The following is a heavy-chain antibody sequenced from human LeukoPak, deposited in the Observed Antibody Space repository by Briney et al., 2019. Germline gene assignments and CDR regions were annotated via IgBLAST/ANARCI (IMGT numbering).Heavy chain of an antibody. CDR2: ISYSGST. CDR3: ARGRAIVVAPDAFDI. CDR1: GGSISSSSYY. V-gene: IGHV4-39*07. Sequence: SETLSLTCTVSGGSISSSSYYWGWIRQPPGKGLEWIGSISYSGSTYYNPSLKSRVTISVDTSKNQFSLKLSSVTAADTAVYYCARGRAIVVAPDAFDIWGQGTMVTVSS. J-gene: IGHJ3*02. D-gene: IGHD3-22*01.